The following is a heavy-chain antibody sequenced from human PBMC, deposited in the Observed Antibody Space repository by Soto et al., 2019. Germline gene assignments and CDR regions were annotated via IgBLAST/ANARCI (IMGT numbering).Heavy chain of an antibody. CDR3: AKDNGSGCDWLRVGDASDI. D-gene: IGHD5-12*01. Sequence: QVQLVESGGGVVQPGRSLRLSCAASGFTFSSYGMHWVRQAPGKGLEWVAVISYDGSNKYYADSVKGRLTISRDNSKNTLYLQMNSLRGEETALYYCAKDNGSGCDWLRVGDASDIWGQGTMVTVSS. J-gene: IGHJ3*02. CDR1: GFTFSSYG. CDR2: ISYDGSNK. V-gene: IGHV3-30*18.